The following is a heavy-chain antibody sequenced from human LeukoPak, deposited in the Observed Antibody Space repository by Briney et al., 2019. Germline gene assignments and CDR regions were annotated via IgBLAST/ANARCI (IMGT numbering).Heavy chain of an antibody. J-gene: IGHJ5*02. CDR2: IYPGDSDT. CDR1: GYIFTSYW. Sequence: GESLLISCKGSGYIFTSYWIGWVRQLPGKGLEWMGIIYPGDSDTRYSPSFQGQVTISADKSISTAYLQWSSLKASDTAMYYCARRPAASTGGWFDPWGQGTLVTVSS. V-gene: IGHV5-51*01. D-gene: IGHD2-2*01. CDR3: ARRPAASTGGWFDP.